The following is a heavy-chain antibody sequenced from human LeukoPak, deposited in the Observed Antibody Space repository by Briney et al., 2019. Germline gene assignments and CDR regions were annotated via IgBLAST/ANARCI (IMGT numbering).Heavy chain of an antibody. D-gene: IGHD1-26*01. CDR2: VDTSGGST. V-gene: IGHV3-23*01. CDR3: AKRYSGSSGLYNFDY. J-gene: IGHJ4*02. CDR1: GFTFSSYA. Sequence: GGSLRLSCAASGFTFSSYAMSWVRQAPGKGLEWVSAVDTSGGSTYYSDSVKGRFTISRDNSKNTLYLQMNSPRAEDTAVYYCAKRYSGSSGLYNFDYWGQGTLVTVSS.